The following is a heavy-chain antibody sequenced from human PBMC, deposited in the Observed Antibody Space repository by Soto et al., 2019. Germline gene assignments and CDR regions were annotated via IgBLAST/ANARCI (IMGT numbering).Heavy chain of an antibody. J-gene: IGHJ3*02. CDR3: ARDEYGGYCSGGSCYDGAFDI. V-gene: IGHV3-30-3*01. CDR2: ISYDGSNK. D-gene: IGHD2-15*01. Sequence: GGSLRLSCAASGFTFSSYAMHWVRQAPGKGLEWVAVISYDGSNKYYADSVKGRFTISRDNSKNTLYLQMNSLRAEDTAVYYCARDEYGGYCSGGSCYDGAFDIWGQGTMVTVSS. CDR1: GFTFSSYA.